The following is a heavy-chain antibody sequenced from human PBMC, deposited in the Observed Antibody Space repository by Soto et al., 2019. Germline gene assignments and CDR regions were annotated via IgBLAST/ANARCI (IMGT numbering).Heavy chain of an antibody. CDR3: ARGTGSGGSCYSY. V-gene: IGHV4-34*01. CDR2: INHSGST. D-gene: IGHD2-15*01. Sequence: LETLSLTCAVYGVSFSGYYWSWIRQPPGKGLEWIGEINHSGSTNYNPSLKSRVTISVDTSKNQFSLKLSSVTAADTAVYYCARGTGSGGSCYSYWGQGTLVTVSS. J-gene: IGHJ4*02. CDR1: GVSFSGYY.